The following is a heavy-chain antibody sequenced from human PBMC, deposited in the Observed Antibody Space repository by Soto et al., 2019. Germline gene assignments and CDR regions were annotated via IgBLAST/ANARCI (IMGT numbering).Heavy chain of an antibody. J-gene: IGHJ5*02. D-gene: IGHD5-18*01. CDR3: ARILSQLWLPSGWFDP. Sequence: QVTLKESCPVLVKPTETLTLTCTVSGFSLSNARMGVSWIRQPPGKALEWLAHIFSNDEKSYSTSLKSRLTISKDTSKSQVVLTMTNMDPVDTATYYCARILSQLWLPSGWFDPWGQGTLVTVSS. CDR1: GFSLSNARMG. V-gene: IGHV2-26*01. CDR2: IFSNDEK.